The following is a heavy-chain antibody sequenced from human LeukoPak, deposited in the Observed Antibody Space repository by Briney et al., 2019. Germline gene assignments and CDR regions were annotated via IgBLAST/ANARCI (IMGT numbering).Heavy chain of an antibody. Sequence: PSETLSLTCAVYGGSFSGYYWSWIRQPPGKGLEWIGEINHSGSTNYNPSLKSRVTISVDTSKNQFSLKLSSVTAADAAVYYCARGEYQLLSTYYYYYYGMDVWGQGTTVTVSS. V-gene: IGHV4-34*01. CDR1: GGSFSGYY. CDR2: INHSGST. J-gene: IGHJ6*02. D-gene: IGHD2-2*01. CDR3: ARGEYQLLSTYYYYYYGMDV.